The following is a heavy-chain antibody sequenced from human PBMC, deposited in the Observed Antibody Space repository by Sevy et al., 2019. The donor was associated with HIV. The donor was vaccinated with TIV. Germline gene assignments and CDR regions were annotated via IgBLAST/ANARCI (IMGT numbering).Heavy chain of an antibody. D-gene: IGHD6-13*01. V-gene: IGHV3-9*01. Sequence: GGSLRLSCAASGFTFDDYAMHWVRQAPGKGLEWVSGISWNSGTIGYADSVKGRFTISRDNAKNSLYLQMNSLRAEDTALYYCATGLFWLKTQQLVTSGQFDYWAQGTLVTVSS. J-gene: IGHJ4*02. CDR2: ISWNSGTI. CDR1: GFTFDDYA. CDR3: ATGLFWLKTQQLVTSGQFDY.